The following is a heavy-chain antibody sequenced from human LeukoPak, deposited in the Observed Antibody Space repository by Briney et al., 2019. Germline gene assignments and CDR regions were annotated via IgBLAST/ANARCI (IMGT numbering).Heavy chain of an antibody. V-gene: IGHV4-4*07. CDR2: IYTSGST. CDR3: ARDRPYYVFPEAYDAFDI. D-gene: IGHD3-3*01. J-gene: IGHJ3*02. CDR1: GGSISSYY. Sequence: SETLSLTCTVSGGSISSYYWSWIRQPAGKGLEWIGRIYTSGSTNYNPSLKSRVTMSVDTSKNQFSLKLSSVTAADTAVYYCARDRPYYVFPEAYDAFDIWGQGTMVTVSS.